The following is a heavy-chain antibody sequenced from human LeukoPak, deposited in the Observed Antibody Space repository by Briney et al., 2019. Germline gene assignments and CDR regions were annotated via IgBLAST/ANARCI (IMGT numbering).Heavy chain of an antibody. CDR1: GFTFSGSA. J-gene: IGHJ5*02. D-gene: IGHD6-6*01. CDR3: TRPEYSCSSVWFDP. Sequence: GGSLRLSCAASGFTFSGSAMHWVRQASGKGLEWVGRIRSKANSYATADAASVKGRFTISRDDSKNTAYLQMNSLKTEDTAVYYCTRPEYSCSSVWFDPWGQGTQVTVSS. CDR2: IRSKANSYAT. V-gene: IGHV3-73*01.